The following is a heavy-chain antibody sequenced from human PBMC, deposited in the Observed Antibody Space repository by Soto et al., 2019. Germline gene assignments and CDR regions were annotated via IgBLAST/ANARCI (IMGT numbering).Heavy chain of an antibody. Sequence: SETLSLTCAVSSYSISGGFYWAWIRQPPGKGLEWIGNIYHSGSAHYNPSLKSRVTMSVDTSKNNFSRRLTSVTAADTAVYYCARVTIFEYWFDPWGQGILVT. V-gene: IGHV4-38-2*01. CDR2: IYHSGSA. CDR3: ARVTIFEYWFDP. CDR1: SYSISGGFY. D-gene: IGHD3-3*01. J-gene: IGHJ5*02.